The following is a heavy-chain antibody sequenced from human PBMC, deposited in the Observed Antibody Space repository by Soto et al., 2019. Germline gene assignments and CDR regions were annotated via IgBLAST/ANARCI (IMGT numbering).Heavy chain of an antibody. J-gene: IGHJ3*02. D-gene: IGHD3-3*01. CDR3: ARPPGGYDFWSDDAFDI. V-gene: IGHV5-51*01. CDR2: IYPGDSDT. Sequence: GSLKISCKGSGYSFTSYWIGWVRQMPGKGLEWMGIIYPGDSDTRYSPSFQGQVTISADKSISTAYLQWSSLKASDTAMYYCARPPGGYDFWSDDAFDIWGQGTMVTVSS. CDR1: GYSFTSYW.